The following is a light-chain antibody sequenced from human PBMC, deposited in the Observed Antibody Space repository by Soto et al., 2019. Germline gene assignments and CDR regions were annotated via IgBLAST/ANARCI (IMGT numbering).Light chain of an antibody. J-gene: IGLJ1*01. CDR3: SSYTSIITLYV. CDR1: SSDVGGYNY. CDR2: EVS. V-gene: IGLV2-14*01. Sequence: QSVLTQPASVSGSPGQSITISCTGTSSDVGGYNYVSWYQQHPGKAPKLMIYEVSNRPSGVSNRFSGSKSGNTASLTIPGLQAEDEADYYCSSYTSIITLYVFGSGTRSPS.